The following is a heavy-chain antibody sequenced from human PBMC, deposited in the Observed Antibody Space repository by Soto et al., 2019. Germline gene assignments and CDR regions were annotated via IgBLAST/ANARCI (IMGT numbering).Heavy chain of an antibody. CDR1: SGSISSSNW. V-gene: IGHV4-4*02. Sequence: QVQLQESGPGLVKPSGTLSLTCAVSSGSISSSNWWSWVRQPPGKGLEWIGEIYHSGSTDYNPSHMSRVTISVDKSKNQFSLKLSSVTAADTAVYDCARVVPNYDFLSGYPNYDYYYMDVWGKGTTVTVSS. CDR3: ARVVPNYDFLSGYPNYDYYYMDV. CDR2: IYHSGST. D-gene: IGHD3-3*01. J-gene: IGHJ6*03.